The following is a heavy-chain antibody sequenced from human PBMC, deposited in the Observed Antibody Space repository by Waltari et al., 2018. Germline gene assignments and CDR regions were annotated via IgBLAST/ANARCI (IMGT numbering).Heavy chain of an antibody. CDR3: ARLGYCSGGSCSKNAFDI. Sequence: QVQLVQSGAEVKKPGASVKVSCKASGYTFTGYYMHWVRQAPGHGLEWMGRINPNSGGTNYAQKFQGRVTMTRDTSISTAYMELSRLRSDDTAVYYCARLGYCSGGSCSKNAFDIWGQGTMVTVSS. J-gene: IGHJ3*02. CDR1: GYTFTGYY. V-gene: IGHV1-2*06. D-gene: IGHD2-15*01. CDR2: INPNSGGT.